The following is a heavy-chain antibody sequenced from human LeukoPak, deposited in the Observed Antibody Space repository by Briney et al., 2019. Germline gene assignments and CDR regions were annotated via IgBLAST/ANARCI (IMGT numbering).Heavy chain of an antibody. D-gene: IGHD3-10*01. Sequence: ASVKVSCKASGYTFTDFYIHWVRQAPGQGLEWMGWINPKSGTTNFAQKFQGRVTLTGDTSIRTAYMELSRLRSDDTAFFFCARVPYYYSSRGPPYFDYWGQGTLVTVSP. CDR1: GYTFTDFY. CDR2: INPKSGTT. J-gene: IGHJ4*02. CDR3: ARVPYYYSSRGPPYFDY. V-gene: IGHV1-2*02.